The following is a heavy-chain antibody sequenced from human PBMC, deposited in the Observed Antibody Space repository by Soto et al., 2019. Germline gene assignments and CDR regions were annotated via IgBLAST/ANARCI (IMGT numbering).Heavy chain of an antibody. Sequence: GASVKVSCKASGYTFTSYYMHWVRQAPGQGLEWMGVINPSGGSTSYALQFQGRVTMTRDTSTSTVYMELSSLRSEDTAVYYCARQNDFWSGYSPGDYWGQGTLVTVSS. V-gene: IGHV1-46*01. J-gene: IGHJ4*02. D-gene: IGHD3-3*01. CDR2: INPSGGST. CDR1: GYTFTSYY. CDR3: ARQNDFWSGYSPGDY.